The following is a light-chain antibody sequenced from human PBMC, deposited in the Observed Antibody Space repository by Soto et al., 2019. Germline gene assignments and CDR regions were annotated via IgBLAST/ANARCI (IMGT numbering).Light chain of an antibody. Sequence: QSALTQPASVSGSLGQSIAISCTGTSSDVGKYSYVSWFQQYPGNAPKLMIYEVSNRPSGVSNRFSGSKSGNTASLTISGLQGEDEADYYCSSFTTSSTWVFGGGTHLTVL. CDR3: SSFTTSSTWV. J-gene: IGLJ3*02. CDR1: SSDVGKYSY. V-gene: IGLV2-14*01. CDR2: EVS.